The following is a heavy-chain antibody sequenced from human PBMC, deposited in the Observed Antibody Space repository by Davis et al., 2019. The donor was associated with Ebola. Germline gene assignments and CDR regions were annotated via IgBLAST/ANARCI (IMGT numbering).Heavy chain of an antibody. CDR1: GFTFSSNY. V-gene: IGHV3-48*01. CDR3: ARGRVEMATVSLDY. Sequence: GESLKISCAASGFTFSSNYMSWVRQAPGKGLEWVSYISSSSSTIYYADSVKGRFTISRDNSKNTLYLQMNSLRAEDTAVYYCARGRVEMATVSLDYWGQGTLVTVSS. CDR2: ISSSSSTI. J-gene: IGHJ4*02. D-gene: IGHD5-24*01.